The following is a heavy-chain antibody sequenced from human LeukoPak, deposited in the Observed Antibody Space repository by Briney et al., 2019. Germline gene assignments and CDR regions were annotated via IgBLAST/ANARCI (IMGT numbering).Heavy chain of an antibody. J-gene: IGHJ6*03. CDR3: ARDRHYYYYYYMDV. Sequence: PGGSLRLSCAASGFTFSSYGMHWVRQAPGKGLEWVAVIWYDGSNKYYADSVKGRFTISRDNSKNTLYLQMNSLRAEDTAVYYCARDRHYYYYYYMDVWGKGTTVTASS. V-gene: IGHV3-33*01. CDR1: GFTFSSYG. CDR2: IWYDGSNK.